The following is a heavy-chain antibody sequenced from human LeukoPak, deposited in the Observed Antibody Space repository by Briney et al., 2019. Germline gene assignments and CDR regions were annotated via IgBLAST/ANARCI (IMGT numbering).Heavy chain of an antibody. D-gene: IGHD3-22*01. CDR2: FYYSGST. J-gene: IGHJ3*02. CDR1: GGSISSYY. V-gene: IGHV4-59*08. CDR3: ARLDGRLTRNYYGTSAIREWAFDI. Sequence: SEPLYLTCTASGGSISSYYWSWIRQPPGKVLAWIGFFYYSGSTNYNPSLKSRVTISLDTSKNQFSLKLSSATAANTAVYYCARLDGRLTRNYYGTSAIREWAFDIWGQGTMVTVSS.